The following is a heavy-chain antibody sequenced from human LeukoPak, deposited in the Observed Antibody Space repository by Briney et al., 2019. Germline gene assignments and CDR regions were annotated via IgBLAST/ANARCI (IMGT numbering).Heavy chain of an antibody. J-gene: IGHJ4*02. CDR3: ARDRLTVAGTTSFDY. CDR2: ISAYNGNT. CDR1: GYTFTSYG. D-gene: IGHD1-7*01. Sequence: ASVKVSCKASGYTFTSYGISWVRQAPGQGLEWMGWISAYNGNTNYAQKLQGRVTMTTDTSTNTAYMELRSLRSDDTAVYYCARDRLTVAGTTSFDYWGQGTLVTVSS. V-gene: IGHV1-18*01.